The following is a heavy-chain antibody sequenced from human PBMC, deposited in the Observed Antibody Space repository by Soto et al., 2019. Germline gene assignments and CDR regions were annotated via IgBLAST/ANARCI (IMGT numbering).Heavy chain of an antibody. Sequence: GGSLRLSCSPSGFTVSRNYLSWVRQAPGKGLEWVSVIYSGGSTYYADSVKGRFTISRDNSKNTLYLQMNSLRAEDTAVYYGARDPETNDGSGWYWGQGTLVTVSS. J-gene: IGHJ4*02. CDR3: ARDPETNDGSGWY. V-gene: IGHV3-66*01. CDR2: IYSGGST. D-gene: IGHD6-19*01. CDR1: GFTVSRNY.